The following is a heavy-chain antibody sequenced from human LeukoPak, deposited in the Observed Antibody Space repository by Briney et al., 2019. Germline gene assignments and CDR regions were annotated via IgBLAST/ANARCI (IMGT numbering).Heavy chain of an antibody. CDR3: ARAYSVYDPPDY. CDR2: INSVNGNT. V-gene: IGHV1-3*01. D-gene: IGHD5/OR15-5a*01. CDR1: GYTFTTYA. Sequence: ASVKVSCKASGYTFTTYAMHWVRQAPGQRLEWMGWINSVNGNTKYSQKFQGRVTITRDTSASTAYMELSSLRSEDTAVYYCARAYSVYDPPDYWGQGTLVTVSS. J-gene: IGHJ4*02.